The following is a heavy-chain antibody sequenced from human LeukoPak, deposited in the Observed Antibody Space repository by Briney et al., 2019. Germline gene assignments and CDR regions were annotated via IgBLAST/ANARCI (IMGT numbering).Heavy chain of an antibody. CDR1: GFTFSSYA. CDR2: ISGSGGST. J-gene: IGHJ6*02. CDR3: AKVPYSDYGAGRPPFMDV. Sequence: QPGGSLRLSCAASGFTFSSYAMSWVRQAPGKGLEWVSAISGSGGSTYYADSVKGRFTLSRDNSKNTLYLQMNSLRDEDTAVYYCAKVPYSDYGAGRPPFMDVWGQGTTVAISS. D-gene: IGHD3-10*01. V-gene: IGHV3-23*01.